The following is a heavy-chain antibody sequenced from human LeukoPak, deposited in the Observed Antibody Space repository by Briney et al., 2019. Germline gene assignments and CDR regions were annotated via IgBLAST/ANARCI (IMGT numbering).Heavy chain of an antibody. V-gene: IGHV3-23*01. D-gene: IGHD2-2*01. CDR1: GFTFSSYA. Sequence: GGSLRLSCAASGFTFSSYAMSWARQAPGKGLEWVSAISGSGGSTYYADSVKGRFTISRDNFKNTLYLQMNGLRLEDTAVYYCATLRDIVVVATTPTDVWGKGTTVIVSS. CDR3: ATLRDIVVVATTPTDV. J-gene: IGHJ6*04. CDR2: ISGSGGST.